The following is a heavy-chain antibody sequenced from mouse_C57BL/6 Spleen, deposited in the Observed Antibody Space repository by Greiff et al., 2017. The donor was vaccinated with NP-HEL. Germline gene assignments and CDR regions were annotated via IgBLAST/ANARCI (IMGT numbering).Heavy chain of an antibody. CDR2: IWRGGST. V-gene: IGHV2-5*01. CDR3: AKNQGGYDDYAMDY. J-gene: IGHJ4*01. D-gene: IGHD2-2*01. Sequence: QVQLQQSGPGLVQPSQSLSITCTVSGFSLTSYGVHWVRQSPGKGLEWLGVIWRGGSTDYNAAFMSRLSITKDNSKSQVFFKMNSLQADDTAIYYCAKNQGGYDDYAMDYWGQGTSVTVSS. CDR1: GFSLTSYG.